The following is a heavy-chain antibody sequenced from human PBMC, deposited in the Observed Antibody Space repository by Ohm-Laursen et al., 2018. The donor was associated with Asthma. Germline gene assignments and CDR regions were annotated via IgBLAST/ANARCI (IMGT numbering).Heavy chain of an antibody. D-gene: IGHD6-13*01. Sequence: SLRLSCTASGYTFSRYSIHWVRQIPGKGLEWVSSISSSSSYIYYADSVKGRFTISRDNAKNSLYLQMNSLRAEDTAVYYCAREGNQAALADWFDPWGQGTLVTVSS. CDR2: ISSSSSYI. CDR3: AREGNQAALADWFDP. J-gene: IGHJ5*02. V-gene: IGHV3-21*01. CDR1: GYTFSRYS.